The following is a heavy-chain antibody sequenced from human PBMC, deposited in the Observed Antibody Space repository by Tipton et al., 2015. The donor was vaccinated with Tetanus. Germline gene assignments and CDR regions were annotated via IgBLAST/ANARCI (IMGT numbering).Heavy chain of an antibody. V-gene: IGHV1-18*04. CDR2: ISAYNGNT. Sequence: QLVQSGAEVKKPRASVKVSCKASGYTFTSYGISWVRQAPGQELEWMGWISAYNGNTNYAQKLQGRVTMTTDTSTSTAYMELRSLRSDDTAVYYCARDNESRPGYSSGWGDYWGQGTLVTVSS. CDR1: GYTFTSYG. D-gene: IGHD6-19*01. CDR3: ARDNESRPGYSSGWGDY. J-gene: IGHJ4*02.